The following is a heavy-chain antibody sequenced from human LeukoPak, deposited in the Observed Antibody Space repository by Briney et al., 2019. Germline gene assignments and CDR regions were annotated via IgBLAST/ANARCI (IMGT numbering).Heavy chain of an antibody. CDR3: AKDVAGVRRSVTSLDY. Sequence: GGSLRLSCAASGFTFSSYGMHWVRQAPGKGLEWAAFIRYDGSNKYYADSVKGRFTISRDNSKNTLYLQMNSLRAEDTAVYYCAKDVAGVRRSVTSLDYWGQGTLVTVSS. D-gene: IGHD2-2*01. V-gene: IGHV3-30*02. CDR1: GFTFSSYG. CDR2: IRYDGSNK. J-gene: IGHJ4*02.